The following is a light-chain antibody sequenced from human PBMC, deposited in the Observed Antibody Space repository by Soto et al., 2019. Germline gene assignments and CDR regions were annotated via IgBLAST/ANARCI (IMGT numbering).Light chain of an antibody. J-gene: IGLJ2*01. CDR1: SSDVGGYNY. Sequence: QSVLTQPPSASGSPGQSVTISCTGTSSDVGGYNYVSWYQQHPGKAPKLMIYEVSKRHSGVPDRFSGSKSGNTASLTVSGLQAEDEADYYCSSYAGSNIVVFGGGTKLTVL. CDR2: EVS. V-gene: IGLV2-8*01. CDR3: SSYAGSNIVV.